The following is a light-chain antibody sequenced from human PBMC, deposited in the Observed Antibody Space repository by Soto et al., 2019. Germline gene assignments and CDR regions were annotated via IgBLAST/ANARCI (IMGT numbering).Light chain of an antibody. J-gene: IGKJ2*01. CDR1: QSVSSY. CDR3: QQRSNWHPYT. CDR2: DAS. Sequence: DIVFTQSPATLSLSPGERATLSCRASQSVSSYLAWYQQNPGQAPRLLIYDASNGATGIRARFSGRGSGTDFTGTDRSLVPEDFAVYYCQQRSNWHPYTLAQGTKLQIK. V-gene: IGKV3-11*01.